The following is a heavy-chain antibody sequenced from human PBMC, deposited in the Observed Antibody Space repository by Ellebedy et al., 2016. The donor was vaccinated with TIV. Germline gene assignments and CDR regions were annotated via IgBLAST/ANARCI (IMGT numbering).Heavy chain of an antibody. J-gene: IGHJ4*02. CDR1: GFTFNTYP. CDR2: ISPDGGAT. CDR3: ATEGGSSGHCGYFDY. Sequence: GGSLRLSXAASGFTFNTYPMHWVRQAPGKGLEWVAAISPDGGATHYTDSVKGRFTISRDNSKTTLYLQMNSLRAEDTAVYYCATEGGSSGHCGYFDYWGQGTLVTVSS. V-gene: IGHV3-30*04. D-gene: IGHD3-22*01.